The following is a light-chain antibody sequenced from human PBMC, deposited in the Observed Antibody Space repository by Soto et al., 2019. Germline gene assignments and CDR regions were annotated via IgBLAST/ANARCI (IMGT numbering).Light chain of an antibody. Sequence: VFNKSPCIVSLSPGERATLHCRASLSVTSNYLAWYQQKPGQAPRLLIYGASSRATGIPDRFSGSGSGTDFTLTISRLEPEDFAVYHCQPYGSSPPLSSGGGTKV. V-gene: IGKV3-20*01. J-gene: IGKJ4*01. CDR3: QPYGSSPPLS. CDR2: GAS. CDR1: LSVTSNY.